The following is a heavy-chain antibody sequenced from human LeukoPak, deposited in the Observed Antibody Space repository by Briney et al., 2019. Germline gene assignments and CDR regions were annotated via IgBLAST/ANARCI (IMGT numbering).Heavy chain of an antibody. V-gene: IGHV3-21*06. J-gene: IGHJ5*02. D-gene: IGHD6-13*01. Sequence: GSLRLSCAASGFTFRSSSMNWVRQAPGKRLEWVSSISSSSAYIYYADSVKGRFTISRDNAKNSLYLQMNSLRAENSAIYYCARDEGSSPDPWGQGTLVTVSS. CDR3: ARDEGSSPDP. CDR1: GFTFRSSS. CDR2: ISSSSAYI.